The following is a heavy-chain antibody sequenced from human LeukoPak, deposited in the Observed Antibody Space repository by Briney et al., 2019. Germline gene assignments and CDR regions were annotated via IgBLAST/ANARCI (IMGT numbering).Heavy chain of an antibody. CDR2: IYYSGST. Sequence: PSETLSLTCTVSGGSISSYYWSWIRQPPGKGLEWIGYIYYSGSTNYNPSLKSRVTISVDTSKNQFSLKLSSVTAADTAVYYCARGEGGNYYGMDVWGQGTTVTVSS. D-gene: IGHD3-16*01. J-gene: IGHJ6*02. CDR3: ARGEGGNYYGMDV. V-gene: IGHV4-59*01. CDR1: GGSISSYY.